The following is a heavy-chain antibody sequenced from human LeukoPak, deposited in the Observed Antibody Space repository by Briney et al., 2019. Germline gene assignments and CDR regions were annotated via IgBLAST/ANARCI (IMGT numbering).Heavy chain of an antibody. D-gene: IGHD3-3*01. CDR2: INPNSGGT. J-gene: IGHJ4*02. Sequence: ASVKVSCKASGYTFTGYYMHWVRQAPGQGLEWMGWINPNSGGTNYAQKFQGRVTMTRDTSISTAYMELSRLRSDDTAVYYCARDKRFLEWLWDYWGQGTLVTVSS. V-gene: IGHV1-2*02. CDR3: ARDKRFLEWLWDY. CDR1: GYTFTGYY.